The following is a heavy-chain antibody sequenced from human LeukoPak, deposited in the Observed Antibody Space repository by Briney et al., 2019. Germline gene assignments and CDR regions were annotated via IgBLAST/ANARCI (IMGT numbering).Heavy chain of an antibody. D-gene: IGHD1-26*01. J-gene: IGHJ4*02. CDR2: ISWDGGNT. V-gene: IGHV3-43*01. Sequence: GGSLRLSCATSGFTFDEHTMHWVRQAPGKGLEWVSFISWDGGNTYYADSVKGRFSISRDNSKNSLYLQMNSLRTEDTALYYCAKDGKVGVYYFDYWGQGTLVTVSS. CDR1: GFTFDEHT. CDR3: AKDGKVGVYYFDY.